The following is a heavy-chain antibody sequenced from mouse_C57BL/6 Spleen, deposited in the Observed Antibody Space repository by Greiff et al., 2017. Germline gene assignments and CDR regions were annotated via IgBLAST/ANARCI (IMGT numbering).Heavy chain of an antibody. CDR2: IRSKSNNYAT. CDR1: GFSFNTYA. Sequence: EVNLVESGGGLVQPKGSLKLSCAASGFSFNTYAMNWVRQAPGKGLEWVARIRSKSNNYATYYADSVKDRFTISRDDSESMLYLQMNNLKTEDTAMYYCVRTAQALYAMDYWGQGTSVTVSS. J-gene: IGHJ4*01. D-gene: IGHD3-2*02. CDR3: VRTAQALYAMDY. V-gene: IGHV10-1*01.